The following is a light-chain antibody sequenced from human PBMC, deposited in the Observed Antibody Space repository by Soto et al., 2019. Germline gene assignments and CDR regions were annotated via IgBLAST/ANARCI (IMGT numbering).Light chain of an antibody. Sequence: SYELTQPPSVSVAPGKTARITCGGNNIGRKSVHWYQQKPGQAPVLVIYYDSDRPSGIHERFSGSNSGNTATLTISRVEAGDEADYYCQVWDSSSDPWVFGGGTKLTVL. CDR2: YDS. V-gene: IGLV3-21*04. CDR3: QVWDSSSDPWV. J-gene: IGLJ3*02. CDR1: NIGRKS.